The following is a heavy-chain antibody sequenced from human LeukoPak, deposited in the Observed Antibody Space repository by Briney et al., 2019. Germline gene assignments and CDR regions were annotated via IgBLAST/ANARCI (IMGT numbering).Heavy chain of an antibody. V-gene: IGHV3-66*01. D-gene: IGHD6-19*01. Sequence: PGGSLRLSCAASGFTVSSNYMSGVRQAPGRGLEGVSVIYSGGRTYYADSVKGRFTIPRDNSKNTLYLQMNSLRAEDTAVYYCARGPLAVAGNGYWGQGTLVTVSS. J-gene: IGHJ4*02. CDR1: GFTVSSNY. CDR3: ARGPLAVAGNGY. CDR2: IYSGGRT.